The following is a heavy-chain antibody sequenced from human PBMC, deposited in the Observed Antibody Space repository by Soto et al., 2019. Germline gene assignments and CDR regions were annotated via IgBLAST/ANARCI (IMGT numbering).Heavy chain of an antibody. CDR2: IYYSGST. D-gene: IGHD3-22*01. J-gene: IGHJ4*02. Sequence: PSETLSLTCTVSGGSISSGGYYWSWIRQHPGKGLEWIGYIYYSGSTYYNPSLKSRVTISVDTSKNQFSLKLSSMTAADTAVYYCARLGAGGASHYYDSSGYYCDYWGQGTLVTVSS. CDR1: GGSISSGGYY. V-gene: IGHV4-31*03. CDR3: ARLGAGGASHYYDSSGYYCDY.